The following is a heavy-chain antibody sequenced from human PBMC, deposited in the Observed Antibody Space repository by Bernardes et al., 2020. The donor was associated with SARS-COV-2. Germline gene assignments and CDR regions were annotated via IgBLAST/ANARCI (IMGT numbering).Heavy chain of an antibody. D-gene: IGHD4-17*01. CDR1: GFTFSSYS. J-gene: IGHJ5*02. Sequence: GGSLRLSCAASGFTFSSYSMNWVRQAPGKGLEWVSSISSGSSYTYHADSVKGRFTISRDNAKNSLFLQMSSLRVEDTAVYFCARQHETVDASYDTNWFDPWGQGTRVTGSS. CDR2: ISSGSSYT. CDR3: ARQHETVDASYDTNWFDP. V-gene: IGHV3-21*01.